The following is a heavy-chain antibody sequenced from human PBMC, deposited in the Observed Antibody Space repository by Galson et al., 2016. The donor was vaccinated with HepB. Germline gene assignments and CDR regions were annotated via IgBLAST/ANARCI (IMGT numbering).Heavy chain of an antibody. CDR1: EYSFTGYW. D-gene: IGHD4-17*01. Sequence: QSGAEVKKPGESLRISCKGSEYSFTGYWIGWVRQMPGKGLEWMGIIYPDDSDTRYSPSFQGQVTISVDKSVSTAYLQWSSLKASDTAMYYCARWDYGDSGDDYWGQGTLVTVSS. V-gene: IGHV5-51*01. CDR2: IYPDDSDT. CDR3: ARWDYGDSGDDY. J-gene: IGHJ4*02.